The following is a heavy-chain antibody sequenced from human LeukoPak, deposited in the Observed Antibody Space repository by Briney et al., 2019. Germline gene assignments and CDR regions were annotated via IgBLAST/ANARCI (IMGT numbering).Heavy chain of an antibody. Sequence: GGSLRLSCAASGFTFSSYWMSWVRQAPGKGLEWVANIKQDGSEKYYVDSVKGRFTISRDNAKNSRYLQMNSLRADDTAVYYCASLYYDFWSAYYLDYWGRGTLVTVSS. D-gene: IGHD3-3*01. J-gene: IGHJ4*02. CDR3: ASLYYDFWSAYYLDY. CDR1: GFTFSSYW. CDR2: IKQDGSEK. V-gene: IGHV3-7*01.